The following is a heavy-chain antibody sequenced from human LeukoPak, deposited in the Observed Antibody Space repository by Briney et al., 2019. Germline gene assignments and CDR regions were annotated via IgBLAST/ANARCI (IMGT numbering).Heavy chain of an antibody. CDR1: GFTFIIYW. V-gene: IGHV3-7*01. D-gene: IGHD3/OR15-3a*01. CDR2: INQDGSEK. Sequence: GGSLRLSCAVSGFTFIIYWMSCVRQAPGKGLEWVANINQDGSEKHYVDSVRGRFTISRDNAKNSLHLQMNGLRAEDTGVYHCARDGKLLWFGNVDYYFRDVGGKETTVTVSS. CDR3: ARDGKLLWFGNVDYYFRDV. J-gene: IGHJ6*03.